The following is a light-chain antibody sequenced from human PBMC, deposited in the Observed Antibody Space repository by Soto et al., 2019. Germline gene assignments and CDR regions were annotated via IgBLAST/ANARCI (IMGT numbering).Light chain of an antibody. CDR1: RRAVGSYNL. J-gene: IGLJ2*01. CDR2: EGS. CDR3: CSYAGSSTLV. V-gene: IGLV2-23*01. Sequence: QSALTQPASVSGSPGQSITISCTGTRRAVGSYNLVSWYQQHPGKAPKLMIYEGSKRPSGVSNRFSGSKSGNTASLTISGLQAEDEADYYCCSYAGSSTLVFGGGTKVTVL.